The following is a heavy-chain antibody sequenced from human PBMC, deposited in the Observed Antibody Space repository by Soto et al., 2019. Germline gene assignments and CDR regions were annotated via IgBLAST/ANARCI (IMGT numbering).Heavy chain of an antibody. CDR1: GGSIISGGDY. CDR3: ARDSLNCSSTSCYDH. Sequence: SETQSLTSTVSGGSIISGGDYWSWIRQHPGKGLEWIGYIYYSGSTYYNPSLKSRVTISVDTSKNQFSLKLSSVTAADTAVYYCARDSLNCSSTSCYDHWGQGTLVTVSS. J-gene: IGHJ4*02. V-gene: IGHV4-31*03. D-gene: IGHD2-2*01. CDR2: IYYSGST.